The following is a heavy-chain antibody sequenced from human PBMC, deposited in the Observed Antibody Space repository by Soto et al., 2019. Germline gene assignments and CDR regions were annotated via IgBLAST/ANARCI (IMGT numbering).Heavy chain of an antibody. J-gene: IGHJ4*02. D-gene: IGHD5-18*01. CDR1: GFTFSSYA. V-gene: IGHV3-23*01. CDR2: ISGSGGST. Sequence: GGSLRLSCAASGFTFSSYAMSWVRQAPGQGLEWVSAISGSGGSTYYADSVKGRFTISRDNSKNTLYLQMNSLRAEDTAVYDCAKDNADTAMVYPLKYFDYWGQGTLVTVSS. CDR3: AKDNADTAMVYPLKYFDY.